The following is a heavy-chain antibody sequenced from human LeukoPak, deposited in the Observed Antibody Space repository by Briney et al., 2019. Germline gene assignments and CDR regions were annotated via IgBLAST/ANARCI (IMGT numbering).Heavy chain of an antibody. D-gene: IGHD3-9*01. J-gene: IGHJ4*02. V-gene: IGHV3-23*01. Sequence: GGTLRLSCAASGFTFSSYGMSWVRQAPGKGLEWVSAISGSGGSTYYADSVKGRFTISRENSKNTLYLQMNSLRAEDTAVYYCAKAGARRMSYYDILTGYSHIDYWGQGTLVTVSS. CDR2: ISGSGGST. CDR3: AKAGARRMSYYDILTGYSHIDY. CDR1: GFTFSSYG.